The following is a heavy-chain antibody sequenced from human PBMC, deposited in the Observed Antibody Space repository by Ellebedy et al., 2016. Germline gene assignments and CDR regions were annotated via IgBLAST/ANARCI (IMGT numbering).Heavy chain of an antibody. CDR3: ASSSSSIQFDY. CDR1: GFTFSNYA. V-gene: IGHV3-23*01. J-gene: IGHJ4*02. D-gene: IGHD6-13*01. Sequence: GGSLRLXXAASGFTFSNYAMTWVRQAPGKGLEWVSSISRNGDTTYYADSVQGRFTISRDNSKNTLYLQMNSLRAEDTAIYYCASSSSSIQFDYWGQGTLVTVSS. CDR2: ISRNGDTT.